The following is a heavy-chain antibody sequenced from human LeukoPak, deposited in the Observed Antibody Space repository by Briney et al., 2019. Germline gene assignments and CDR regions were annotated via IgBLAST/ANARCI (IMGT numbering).Heavy chain of an antibody. Sequence: GGSLRLSCAASGFTFSSYAMSWVRQAPGKGLEWVSAISGSGGGTYYADSVKGRFTISRDNSKNTLYLQMNSLRAEDTAVYYCAKDAYYYDSSGYLQYWGQGTLVTVSS. J-gene: IGHJ4*02. D-gene: IGHD3-22*01. CDR2: ISGSGGGT. CDR3: AKDAYYYDSSGYLQY. CDR1: GFTFSSYA. V-gene: IGHV3-23*01.